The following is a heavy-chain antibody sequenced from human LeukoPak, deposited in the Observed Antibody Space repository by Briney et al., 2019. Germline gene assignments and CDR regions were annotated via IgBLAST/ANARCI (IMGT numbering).Heavy chain of an antibody. V-gene: IGHV1-8*01. J-gene: IGHJ4*01. D-gene: IGHD2-15*01. Sequence: ASVKLSFKASGYTFTNYDINWVRHVSGQGLEWMGWVKPNSGDTGYAQNFQGRVTMTSDTSTNTSYMELSGLTSEDTAMYYCAKTPPERSHIDYWGRGTLVTVS. CDR3: AKTPPERSHIDY. CDR2: VKPNSGDT. CDR1: GYTFTNYD.